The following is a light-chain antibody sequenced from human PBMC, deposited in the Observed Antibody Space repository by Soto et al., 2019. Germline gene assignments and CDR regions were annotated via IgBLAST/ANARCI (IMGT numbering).Light chain of an antibody. J-gene: IGKJ5*01. CDR3: QQYGSSPTT. Sequence: EIVMTQSPATLSVSPGERATLSCRASQSVSSNLAWYQQKPGQAPRLLIYGASTRATGIPARFSGSGSGTDFTLTISNLEPEDFAVYSCQQYGSSPTTFGQGTRLEIK. CDR2: GAS. V-gene: IGKV3D-15*01. CDR1: QSVSSN.